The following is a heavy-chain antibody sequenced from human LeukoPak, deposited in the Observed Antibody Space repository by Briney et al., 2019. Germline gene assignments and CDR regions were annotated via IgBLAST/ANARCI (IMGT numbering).Heavy chain of an antibody. CDR3: ARGLSSSWYAKRNNWFDP. Sequence: SETLSLTCTVSGGSISSSSYYWGWIRQPPGKGLEWIGSIYYSGSTYYNPSLKSRVTISVDTSKNQFSLKLSSVTAADTAVYYCARGLSSSWYAKRNNWFDPWGQGTLVTVSS. CDR2: IYYSGST. J-gene: IGHJ5*02. V-gene: IGHV4-39*01. D-gene: IGHD6-13*01. CDR1: GGSISSSSYY.